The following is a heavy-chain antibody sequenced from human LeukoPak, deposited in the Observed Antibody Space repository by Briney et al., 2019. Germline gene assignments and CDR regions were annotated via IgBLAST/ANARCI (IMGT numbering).Heavy chain of an antibody. V-gene: IGHV1-24*01. J-gene: IGHJ4*02. CDR3: ATPAPNTYYYDSSGYYYFDY. CDR1: GYTLTELS. CDR2: FDPEDGET. D-gene: IGHD3-22*01. Sequence: GASVKVSCKVSGYTLTELSMHWVRQAPGKGLEWMGGFDPEDGETIYAQKFQGRVTMTEDTSTDTAYMELSSLRSEDTAMYYCATPAPNTYYYDSSGYYYFDYWGQGTLVTVSS.